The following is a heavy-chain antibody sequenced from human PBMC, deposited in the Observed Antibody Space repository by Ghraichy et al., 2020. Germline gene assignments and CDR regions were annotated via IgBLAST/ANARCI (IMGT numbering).Heavy chain of an antibody. CDR2: IYFSGNT. D-gene: IGHD4/OR15-4a*01. CDR3: VRHPPRGDYGAAFDY. V-gene: IGHV4-59*08. Sequence: SETLSLTCTVSGGSISSYYWSWIRQPPGKGLEWIAYIYFSGNTNYNPSLKSRVTISVDTSKNQFSLKLSSVTAADTATYYCVRHPPRGDYGAAFDYWGPGTLVTVSS. CDR1: GGSISSYY. J-gene: IGHJ4*02.